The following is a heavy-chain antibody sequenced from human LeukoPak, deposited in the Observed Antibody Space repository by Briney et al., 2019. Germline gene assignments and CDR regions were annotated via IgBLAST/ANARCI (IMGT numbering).Heavy chain of an antibody. CDR3: AREPLGYCSGQGDY. CDR1: GGSISSGDYY. J-gene: IGHJ4*02. D-gene: IGHD6-19*01. Sequence: SETLSLTCTVSGGSISSGDYYWSWIRQPPGKGLEWIGYIYYSGSTYYNPSLKSRVTISVDTSKNQFSLKLSSVTAADTAVYYCAREPLGYCSGQGDYWGQGTLVTVSS. V-gene: IGHV4-30-4*08. CDR2: IYYSGST.